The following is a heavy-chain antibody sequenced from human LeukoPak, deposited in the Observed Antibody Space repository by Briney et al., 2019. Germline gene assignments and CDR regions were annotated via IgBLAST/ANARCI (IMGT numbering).Heavy chain of an antibody. J-gene: IGHJ6*02. CDR1: GGSISSYY. CDR3: ARGGQYDFWSGYPNYYYYGMDV. V-gene: IGHV4-59*01. Sequence: PSETLSLTCTVSGGSISSYYWSWIRQPPGKGLEWLGYIYYSGSTNYNPSLKSRVTISVDTSKNQFSLKLSSVTAADTAVYYCARGGQYDFWSGYPNYYYYGMDVWGQGTTVTVSS. CDR2: IYYSGST. D-gene: IGHD3-3*01.